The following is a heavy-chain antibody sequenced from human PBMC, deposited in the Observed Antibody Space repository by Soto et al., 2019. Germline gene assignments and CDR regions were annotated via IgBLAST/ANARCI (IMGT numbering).Heavy chain of an antibody. Sequence: GGSLRLSCTASGFTFCSYAMTWVRQAPEKGLEWASSINGIGSSTYYADTAKGRVTISNYRSKNTLYLQMNSLRAEDTAVYYCAKDYEVVIAALFDYWGQGTLVTVSS. V-gene: IGHV3-23*01. J-gene: IGHJ4*02. D-gene: IGHD2-15*01. CDR1: GFTFCSYA. CDR3: AKDYEVVIAALFDY. CDR2: INGIGSST.